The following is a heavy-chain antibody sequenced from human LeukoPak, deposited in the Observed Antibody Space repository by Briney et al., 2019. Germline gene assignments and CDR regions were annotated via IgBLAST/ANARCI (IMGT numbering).Heavy chain of an antibody. J-gene: IGHJ4*02. CDR1: GGSFSGYY. CDR3: AREGYDIDY. CDR2: INHSGST. D-gene: IGHD5-12*01. V-gene: IGHV4-34*01. Sequence: PSETLSLTCAVYGGSFSGYYWSWIRQPPGKGLEWIGEINHSGSTNYNPSLKSRVTMSVDTSKNQFSLKLSSVTAADTAVYYCAREGYDIDYWGQGTLVTVSS.